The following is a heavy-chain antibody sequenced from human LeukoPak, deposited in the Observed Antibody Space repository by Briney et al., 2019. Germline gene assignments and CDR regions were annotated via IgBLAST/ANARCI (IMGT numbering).Heavy chain of an antibody. CDR3: ARDRGSPVRAVAGNS. J-gene: IGHJ4*02. CDR2: INPNSGDT. CDR1: GYTFTGYY. Sequence: ASVKVSCKASGYTFTGYYMHWVRQAPGQGLEWMGWINPNSGDTNYAQKFQGRVTMTRDTSISTAYMELSRLRSDDTAVYYCARDRGSPVRAVAGNSWGQGILVTVSS. V-gene: IGHV1-2*02. D-gene: IGHD6-19*01.